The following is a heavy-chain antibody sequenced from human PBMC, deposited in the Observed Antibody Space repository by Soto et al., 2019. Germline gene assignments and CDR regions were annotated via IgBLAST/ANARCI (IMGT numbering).Heavy chain of an antibody. D-gene: IGHD6-13*01. V-gene: IGHV3-21*01. CDR3: ARDPVRIAAAGTWFDP. J-gene: IGHJ5*02. CDR1: GFTFSSYS. Sequence: GGSLRLSCAASGFTFSSYSMNWVRQAPGKGLEWVSSISSSSSYIYYADSVEGRFTISRDNAKNSLYLQMNSLRAEDTAVYYCARDPVRIAAAGTWFDPWGQGTLVTVS. CDR2: ISSSSSYI.